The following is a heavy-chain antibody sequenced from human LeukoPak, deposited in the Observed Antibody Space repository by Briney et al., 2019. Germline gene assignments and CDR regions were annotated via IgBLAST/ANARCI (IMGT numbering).Heavy chain of an antibody. D-gene: IGHD3-3*01. Sequence: PGGSLRLSCAASGFTFSSFAMNWVRQAPGKGLEWVSAISGSGGSTYYADSVKGRFTISRDNSKNTLYLQMNSLRAEDTAVYYCAKDSTIFGVANGPLDYWGQGTLVTVSS. CDR2: ISGSGGST. CDR1: GFTFSSFA. J-gene: IGHJ4*02. V-gene: IGHV3-23*01. CDR3: AKDSTIFGVANGPLDY.